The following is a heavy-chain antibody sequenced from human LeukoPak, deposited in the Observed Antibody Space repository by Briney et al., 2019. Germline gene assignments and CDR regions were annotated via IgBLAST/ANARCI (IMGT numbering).Heavy chain of an antibody. D-gene: IGHD4-23*01. Sequence: SETLSLTCTVSGGSISTYYWNWIRQPPGKGLEWVGYIYYSGSTNYNPSLKSRVTISIDTSKNQFSLKLSSVTAADTAVYYCARVPYGGNPPPNYYGMDVWGQGTTVTVSS. CDR3: ARVPYGGNPPPNYYGMDV. V-gene: IGHV4-59*01. CDR1: GGSISTYY. CDR2: IYYSGST. J-gene: IGHJ6*02.